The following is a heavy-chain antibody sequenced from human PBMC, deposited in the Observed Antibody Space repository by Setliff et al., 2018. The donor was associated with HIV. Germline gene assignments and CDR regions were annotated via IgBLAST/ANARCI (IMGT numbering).Heavy chain of an antibody. D-gene: IGHD3-3*01. V-gene: IGHV1-3*01. CDR1: GYTFTSYA. CDR2: INAGNGNT. CDR3: ARSRSRYYNFWSGYYVPPFEY. J-gene: IGHJ4*02. Sequence: GPVKVSCKASGYTFTSYAMHWVRQAPGQRLEWMGWINAGNGNTKYSQKFQGRVTITRDTSASTAYMELSSLRSEDTAVYYCARSRSRYYNFWSGYYVPPFEYWGQGTLVTV.